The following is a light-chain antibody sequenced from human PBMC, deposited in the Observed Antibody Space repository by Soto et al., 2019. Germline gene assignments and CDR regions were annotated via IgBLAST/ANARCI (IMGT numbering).Light chain of an antibody. CDR3: QQYNNWPST. J-gene: IGKJ1*01. Sequence: EIVMTQSPATLSVSPGERATLSCRASQSVSSNLAWYQQKPGQAPRLLIYGASTRATGIPARFSGSGSGTEFTLTIRSLQSEDFAVYYCQQYNNWPSTFGQGTQVEIK. CDR1: QSVSSN. CDR2: GAS. V-gene: IGKV3-15*01.